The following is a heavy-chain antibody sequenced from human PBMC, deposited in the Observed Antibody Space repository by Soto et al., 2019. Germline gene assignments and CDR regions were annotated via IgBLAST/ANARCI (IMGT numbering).Heavy chain of an antibody. Sequence: GGSLRLSCAASGFTFSSYAMHWVRQAPGKGLEWVAVISYDGSNKYYADSVKGRFTISRDNSKNTLYLQMNSLRAEDTAVYYCARYLAAAGPGAFHISGQGPIVTL. D-gene: IGHD6-13*01. CDR3: ARYLAAAGPGAFHI. J-gene: IGHJ3*02. CDR1: GFTFSSYA. V-gene: IGHV3-30-3*01. CDR2: ISYDGSNK.